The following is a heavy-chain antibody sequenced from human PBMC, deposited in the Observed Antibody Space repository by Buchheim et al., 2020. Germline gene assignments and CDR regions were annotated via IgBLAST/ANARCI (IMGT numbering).Heavy chain of an antibody. D-gene: IGHD2-2*01. J-gene: IGHJ6*02. Sequence: QVQLVESGGGVVQPGRSLRLSCAASGFSFSSYAMHWVRRAPGKGLEWVAVMSYDGSSKYYADSVKGRFTIYRDTSKTTPHLQMNSLRAEDTAMYYCAKDRNFLGYCSSTSCYYYGMDVWGQGTT. V-gene: IGHV3-30*18. CDR3: AKDRNFLGYCSSTSCYYYGMDV. CDR2: MSYDGSSK. CDR1: GFSFSSYA.